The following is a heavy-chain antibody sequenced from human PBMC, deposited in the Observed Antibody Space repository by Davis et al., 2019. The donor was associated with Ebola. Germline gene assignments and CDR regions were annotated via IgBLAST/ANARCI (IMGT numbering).Heavy chain of an antibody. D-gene: IGHD5-18*01. CDR1: GDSVSSGG. CDR2: TYYSSKWYN. Sequence: HSQTLSLTCDISGDSVSSGGWNWIRQSPSRGLEWLGRTYYSSKWYNDYAVSVKSRITINPDTSKNQFSLQLNSVTPEDTALYYCARGWLRAGMDVWGEETTVTVSS. J-gene: IGHJ6*04. V-gene: IGHV6-1*01. CDR3: ARGWLRAGMDV.